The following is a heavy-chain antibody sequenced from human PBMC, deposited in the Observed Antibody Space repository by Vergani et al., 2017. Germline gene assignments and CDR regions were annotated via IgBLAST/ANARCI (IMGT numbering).Heavy chain of an antibody. V-gene: IGHV3-15*01. CDR1: GFTFSNAW. CDR3: SADHIVVVPAARPSYYMDV. J-gene: IGHJ6*03. CDR2: IKSKTDGGTT. D-gene: IGHD2-2*01. Sequence: EVQLVESGGGLVKPGASLRLSCAASGFTFSNAWMSWVRQAPGKGLEWVGRIKSKTDGGTTNYAAPLKGRFTILRVDSKNTLYLQMNSLKTEDIAVYYCSADHIVVVPAARPSYYMDVWGKGTAVTVSS.